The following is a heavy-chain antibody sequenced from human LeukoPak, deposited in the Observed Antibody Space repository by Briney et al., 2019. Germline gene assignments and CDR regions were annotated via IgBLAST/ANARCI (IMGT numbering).Heavy chain of an antibody. CDR1: GFTFGSYA. Sequence: GGSLRLSWAASGFTFGSYAMSWVRHAPGEGREWVSAISGSGGSTYYAASVTGRFTISRDNSKNTLYLQMNSRRAEDTAVYYCAKSLIPYYYYYGMDVWGQGTTVTVSS. CDR2: ISGSGGST. J-gene: IGHJ6*02. CDR3: AKSLIPYYYYYGMDV. V-gene: IGHV3-23*01.